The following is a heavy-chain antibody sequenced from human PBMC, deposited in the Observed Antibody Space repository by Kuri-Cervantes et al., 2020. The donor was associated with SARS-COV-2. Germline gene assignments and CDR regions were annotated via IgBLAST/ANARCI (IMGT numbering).Heavy chain of an antibody. V-gene: IGHV4-30-4*07. D-gene: IGHD5-12*01. Sequence: SQTLSLTCGVSGASIDSGGHSWTWVRQPPGKGLEWIGYIYSGNTYYNPSLKSRLSISIHTSNNLNYFPLNVSSVTAADTAVYYCARAPGGYQSRRYYYYMDVWGKRTTVTVSS. J-gene: IGHJ6*03. CDR3: ARAPGGYQSRRYYYYMDV. CDR1: GASIDSGGHS. CDR2: IYSGNT.